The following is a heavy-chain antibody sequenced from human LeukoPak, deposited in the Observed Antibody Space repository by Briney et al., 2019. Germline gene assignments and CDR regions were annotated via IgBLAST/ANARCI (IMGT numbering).Heavy chain of an antibody. J-gene: IGHJ4*02. D-gene: IGHD3-10*01. CDR2: IKQDGSEK. CDR3: ARELLWFGELTPQLDY. CDR1: GFTFSSYW. V-gene: IGHV3-7*01. Sequence: PGGSLRLSCAASGFTFSSYWMSWVRQAPGKGLEWVANIKQDGSEKYYVDSVKGRFTISRDNAKNSLYLQMNSLRAEDTAVYYCARELLWFGELTPQLDYWGQGTLVTVSS.